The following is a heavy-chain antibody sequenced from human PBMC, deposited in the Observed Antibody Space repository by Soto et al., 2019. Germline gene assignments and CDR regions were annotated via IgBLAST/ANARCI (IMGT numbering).Heavy chain of an antibody. V-gene: IGHV6-1*01. J-gene: IGHJ5*01. Sequence: QVQLQQSEPGLLKPSQTLSLTCAISGDSVSSSSVTWNWIRQSPSRGLEWLGRTNYRSKWYNDYAESVKSRININPDTSKNQFSLHLNSVTPEDTAVYYCVRLIGNSWLDFWGQGTLVTVSS. D-gene: IGHD1-26*01. CDR2: TNYRSKWYN. CDR3: VRLIGNSWLDF. CDR1: GDSVSSSSVT.